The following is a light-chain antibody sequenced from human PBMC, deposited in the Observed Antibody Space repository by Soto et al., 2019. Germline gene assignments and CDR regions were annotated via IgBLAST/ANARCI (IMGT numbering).Light chain of an antibody. J-gene: IGKJ4*01. CDR2: GAF. CDR3: QQYNKWPLT. V-gene: IGKV3D-15*01. Sequence: IVMTQSPATLSVSPGEGATLSCRASETISRDLAWYQQKPGQSPRLLIFGAFTRATGVPVRFSGSGSGTEFTLTVSSLQSEDVAVHFCQQYNKWPLTFGGGTRVEIK. CDR1: ETISRD.